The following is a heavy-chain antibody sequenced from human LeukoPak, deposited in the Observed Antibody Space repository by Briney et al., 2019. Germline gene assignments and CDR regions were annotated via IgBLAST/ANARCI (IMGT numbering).Heavy chain of an antibody. Sequence: SETLSLTCTVSGGSISSSSYYWSWIRQHPGKGLEWIGYIYYSGSTYYNPSLKSRVTISVDTSKNQFSLKLSSVTAADTAVYYCARVFRLAARRPGGYFDYWGQGTLVTVSS. CDR1: GGSISSSSYY. J-gene: IGHJ4*02. CDR2: IYYSGST. V-gene: IGHV4-31*03. CDR3: ARVFRLAARRPGGYFDY. D-gene: IGHD6-6*01.